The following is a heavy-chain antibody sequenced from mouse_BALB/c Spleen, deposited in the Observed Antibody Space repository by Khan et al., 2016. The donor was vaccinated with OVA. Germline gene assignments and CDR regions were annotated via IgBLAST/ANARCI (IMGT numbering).Heavy chain of an antibody. V-gene: IGHV1S135*01. CDR2: IDPFSGDT. Sequence: VQLQQSGPELMKPGASGKISCKASGYSFTTYYIHWVKQSHGKSLEWIGYIDPFSGDTTYNQKFKGMATLTVDKSSSTAYIHLSNLTSEDSEVYYCTRHGDGAWFTYWGQGTLGTVSA. D-gene: IGHD2-13*01. CDR1: GYSFTTYY. CDR3: TRHGDGAWFTY. J-gene: IGHJ3*01.